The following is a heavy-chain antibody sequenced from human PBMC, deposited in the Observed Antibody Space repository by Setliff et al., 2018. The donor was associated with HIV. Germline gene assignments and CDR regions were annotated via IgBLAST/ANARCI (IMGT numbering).Heavy chain of an antibody. J-gene: IGHJ4*02. V-gene: IGHV4-61*09. Sequence: LSLTCTVSGGSISSGNYYWSWIRQPAGKGLEWIGHIYISGSGSTNYNPSLKSRVTISVDTSKNQFSLKLSSVTAADTAVYYCARKLWGAAAGFDYWGQGTLVTVSS. CDR3: ARKLWGAAAGFDY. D-gene: IGHD6-13*01. CDR2: IYISGSGST. CDR1: GGSISSGNYY.